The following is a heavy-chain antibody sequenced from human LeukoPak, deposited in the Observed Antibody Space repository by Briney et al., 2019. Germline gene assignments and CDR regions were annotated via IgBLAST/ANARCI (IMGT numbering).Heavy chain of an antibody. CDR3: ARGRVTPYYYYYYMDV. J-gene: IGHJ6*03. D-gene: IGHD2-15*01. CDR1: GGSISSSNW. Sequence: SSGTLSLTCAVSGGSISSSNWWSWVRQPPGKGLEWIGEIYHSGSTNYNPSLKSRVTISVDTSKNQFSLKLSSVTAADTAVYYCARGRVTPYYYYYYMDVWGKGTTVTVSS. V-gene: IGHV4-4*02. CDR2: IYHSGST.